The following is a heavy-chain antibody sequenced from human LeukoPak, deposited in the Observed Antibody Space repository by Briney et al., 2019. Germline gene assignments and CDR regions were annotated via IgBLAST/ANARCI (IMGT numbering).Heavy chain of an antibody. J-gene: IGHJ4*02. Sequence: WASVKVSCKASGYTFTNYGLSWVRQAPGQGIEWMGWISGYSGDTNYAQKLQGRVTLTTDTSTTTAYMELRSLTSEDTAVYYCARDAYSRSSIFDSWGQGALVTVSS. CDR3: ARDAYSRSSIFDS. D-gene: IGHD6-6*01. CDR1: GYTFTNYG. V-gene: IGHV1-18*01. CDR2: ISGYSGDT.